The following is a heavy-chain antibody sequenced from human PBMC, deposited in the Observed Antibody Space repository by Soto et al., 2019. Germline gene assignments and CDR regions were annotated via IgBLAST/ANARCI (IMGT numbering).Heavy chain of an antibody. J-gene: IGHJ6*02. CDR1: GGPISSYY. Sequence: SETLSLTCTVSGGPISSYYWSWIRQPPGKGLEWIGYIYYSGSTNYNPSLKSRVTISVDTSKNQFPLKLSSVTAADTAVYYCARVVLELRDAYYYYGMDVWGQGTTVTVSS. CDR3: ARVVLELRDAYYYYGMDV. V-gene: IGHV4-59*01. D-gene: IGHD1-7*01. CDR2: IYYSGST.